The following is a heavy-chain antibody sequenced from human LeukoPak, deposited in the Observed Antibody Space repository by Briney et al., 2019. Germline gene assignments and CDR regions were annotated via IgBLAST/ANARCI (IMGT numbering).Heavy chain of an antibody. CDR1: GYTFTDYY. Sequence: GASVKVSCKASGYTFTDYYMHWVRQAPGQGLEWMGWINLYSGGTSYAQNFQGRVTMTRDTSISTAYIDLSSLRSDDTAVYYCARVAGGDWYYFDYWGQGTLVTVSS. CDR2: INLYSGGT. CDR3: ARVAGGDWYYFDY. V-gene: IGHV1-2*02. J-gene: IGHJ4*02. D-gene: IGHD2-21*02.